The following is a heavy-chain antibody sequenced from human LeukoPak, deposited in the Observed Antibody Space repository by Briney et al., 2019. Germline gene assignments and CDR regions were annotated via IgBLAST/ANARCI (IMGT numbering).Heavy chain of an antibody. V-gene: IGHV4-59*02. CDR3: ATRKLGNDY. Sequence: SETLSLTCTVSGGSDSDYYWSWIRQSPGKGLEWIGYLYYTGSTSYNPSLKSRVTISADTSKNQFSLKLNSVTAADTAVYYCATRKLGNDYWGQGTLVTVSS. J-gene: IGHJ4*02. D-gene: IGHD7-27*01. CDR2: LYYTGST. CDR1: GGSDSDYY.